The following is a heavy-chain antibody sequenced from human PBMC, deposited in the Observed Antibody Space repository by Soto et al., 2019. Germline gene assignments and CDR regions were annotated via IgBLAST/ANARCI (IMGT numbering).Heavy chain of an antibody. V-gene: IGHV1-69*01. CDR2: ILPVSAPP. CDR3: ATDSNYDVSNSF. J-gene: IGHJ4*02. Sequence: QVQLVQSGAEVKKPGSSVRVSCKASGGTLNNYAINWVRQAPGQGLEWMGGILPVSAPPDYAQKFQGRVSITADQSTSTVYMELSRLKSDGTAVYFCATDSNYDVSNSFWGQGTLVTVSS. D-gene: IGHD3-3*01. CDR1: GGTLNNYA.